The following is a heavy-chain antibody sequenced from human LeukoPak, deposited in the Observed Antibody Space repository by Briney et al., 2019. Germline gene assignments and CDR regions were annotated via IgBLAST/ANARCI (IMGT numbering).Heavy chain of an antibody. CDR2: INSDGSST. CDR1: GFTFSSYW. D-gene: IGHD5-18*01. J-gene: IGHJ4*02. Sequence: PGGSLRLSCAASGFTFSSYWMHWVRQAPGKGLVWVSRINSDGSSTSYADSVKGRFTISRDNAKNTPYLQMNSLRAEDTAVYYCARHLSGVTGYTYGRGIDYWGQGTLLTVSS. CDR3: ARHLSGVTGYTYGRGIDY. V-gene: IGHV3-74*01.